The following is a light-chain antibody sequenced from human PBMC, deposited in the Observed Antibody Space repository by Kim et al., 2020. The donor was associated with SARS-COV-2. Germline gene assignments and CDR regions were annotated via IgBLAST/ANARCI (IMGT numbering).Light chain of an antibody. Sequence: DIQLTQSPPILSASVGDRVTITCRASQGIRNSLAWYRQKPGKAPKLLIYAASTLESGVPSRFSGSGSGTEFTLTISSLQPEDFATYYCQQIETYPLTFGGGTKVDIK. CDR2: AAS. V-gene: IGKV1-9*01. CDR1: QGIRNS. J-gene: IGKJ4*01. CDR3: QQIETYPLT.